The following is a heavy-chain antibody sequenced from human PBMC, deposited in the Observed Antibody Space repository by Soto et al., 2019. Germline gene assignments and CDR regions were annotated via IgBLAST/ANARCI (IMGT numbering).Heavy chain of an antibody. CDR1: GGTFSNYA. Sequence: QVQLVQSGAEIKKTGSSVKVSCKASGGTFSNYAIHWIRQAPGQGLEWMGGIIPMFGTTYYAQRFQGRVTITSDESTSTAYMELSSLTSEDTAIFYCARDLAPVVRGVLSSGMDVWGQGTRVTVSS. CDR3: ARDLAPVVRGVLSSGMDV. J-gene: IGHJ6*01. D-gene: IGHD3-10*02. CDR2: IIPMFGTT. V-gene: IGHV1-69*01.